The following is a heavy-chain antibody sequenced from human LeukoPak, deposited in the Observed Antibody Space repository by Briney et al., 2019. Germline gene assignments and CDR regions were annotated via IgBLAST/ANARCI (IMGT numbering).Heavy chain of an antibody. CDR1: GYTFTSYY. CDR3: AREGRYYYDSSGYFDY. V-gene: IGHV1-46*03. D-gene: IGHD3-22*01. CDR2: INPSGGST. J-gene: IGHJ4*02. Sequence: ASVKVSCKASGYTFTSYYMHWVRQAPGQGLEWVGIINPSGGSTSYAQKFQGRVTMTRDTSTSTVYMELSSLRSEDTAVYYCAREGRYYYDSSGYFDYWGQGTLVTVSS.